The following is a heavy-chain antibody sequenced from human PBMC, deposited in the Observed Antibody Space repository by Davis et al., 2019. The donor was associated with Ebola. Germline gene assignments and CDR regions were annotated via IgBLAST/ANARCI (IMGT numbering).Heavy chain of an antibody. J-gene: IGHJ4*02. V-gene: IGHV1-18*01. CDR1: GYTFTSYG. CDR2: ISAYNGKT. Sequence: ASVKVSCKTFGYTFTSYGITWVRQAPGQGLEWMGWISAYNGKTSYAQNFQDRVTMTTDTSTTTAYMELRSLTSDDTAVYYCARDIVATGWGQGTLVTVSS. D-gene: IGHD5-12*01. CDR3: ARDIVATG.